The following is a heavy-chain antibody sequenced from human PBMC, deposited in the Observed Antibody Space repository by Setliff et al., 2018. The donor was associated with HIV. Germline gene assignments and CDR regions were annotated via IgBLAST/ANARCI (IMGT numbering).Heavy chain of an antibody. Sequence: PGGSLRLSCAATGFTFSSYVLHWVRQAPGKGLEWVAVMSTDGGSKIYADSVQGRFTISRDNSKNTLFLQMNSLRPEDTATYYCVRDPIEGSPDYFDYWGQGALVTVSS. D-gene: IGHD1-26*01. CDR2: MSTDGGSK. CDR1: GFTFSSYV. J-gene: IGHJ4*02. CDR3: VRDPIEGSPDYFDY. V-gene: IGHV3-30*03.